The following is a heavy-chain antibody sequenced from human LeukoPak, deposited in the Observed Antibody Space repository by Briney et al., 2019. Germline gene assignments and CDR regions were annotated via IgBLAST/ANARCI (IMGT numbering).Heavy chain of an antibody. CDR2: IDSRGVNT. J-gene: IGHJ5*02. Sequence: GGSLRLSCAASGFTFHDYGMAWVRQAPGRGLEWLSTIDSRGVNTHYADSVRGRFTISRDNSKSTLYLQLNSLRADDTARYYCTKDAGPTLNWFDPWGQGTLVTVSS. V-gene: IGHV3-23*01. D-gene: IGHD3-16*01. CDR1: GFTFHDYG. CDR3: TKDAGPTLNWFDP.